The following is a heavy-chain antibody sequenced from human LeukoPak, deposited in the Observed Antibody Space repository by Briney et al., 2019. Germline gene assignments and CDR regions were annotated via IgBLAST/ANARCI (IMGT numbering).Heavy chain of an antibody. CDR3: AKDTYYYDSSGYYYYLDY. D-gene: IGHD3-22*01. V-gene: IGHV3-23*01. Sequence: GGSLRLSCAGSGFTFSSYWMSWVRQAPGKGLEWVSAISGSGGSTYYADSVKGRFTISRDNSKNTLYLQMNSLRAEDTAVYYCAKDTYYYDSSGYYYYLDYWGQGTLVTVSS. CDR1: GFTFSSYW. J-gene: IGHJ4*02. CDR2: ISGSGGST.